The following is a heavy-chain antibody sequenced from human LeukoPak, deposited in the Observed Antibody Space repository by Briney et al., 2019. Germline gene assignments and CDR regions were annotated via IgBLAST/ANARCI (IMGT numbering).Heavy chain of an antibody. Sequence: DSVKVSCKASGYTFTGHHMHWVRQAPGQGLEWMGWINPNSGGTNYVQKFQGRVTMTRDTSISAAYMELRRLRSDDTAVYYCARRVAVARRDAFDIWGQGTMVTVSS. J-gene: IGHJ3*02. D-gene: IGHD6-19*01. CDR2: INPNSGGT. CDR3: ARRVAVARRDAFDI. CDR1: GYTFTGHH. V-gene: IGHV1-2*02.